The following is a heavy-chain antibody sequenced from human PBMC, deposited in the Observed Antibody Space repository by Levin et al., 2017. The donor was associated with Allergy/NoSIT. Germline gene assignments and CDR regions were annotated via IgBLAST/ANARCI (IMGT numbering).Heavy chain of an antibody. CDR1: AFPFNRYG. CDR2: ISSDGSNK. J-gene: IGHJ4*02. V-gene: IGHV3-30*03. CDR3: ARDQHSSGWNAADY. Sequence: GESLKISCAASAFPFNRYGLHWVRQAPGKGLEWLAVISSDGSNKNYADSVKGRFTISRDNSKNTLYLEMNSLRPEETAVYYCARDQHSSGWNAADYWGQGTLVTVSS. D-gene: IGHD6-19*01.